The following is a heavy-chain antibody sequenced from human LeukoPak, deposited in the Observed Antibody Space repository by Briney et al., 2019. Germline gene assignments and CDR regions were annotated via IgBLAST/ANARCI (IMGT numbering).Heavy chain of an antibody. CDR2: IYSGGST. CDR1: GFTVSSNY. Sequence: GGSLRLSCAASGFTVSSNYMNWVRQAPGNGLEWVSVIYSGGSTYYADSVKGRFTISRDNSKNTLYLQMNSLRAEDTAVYYCATAVAGIGAFDYWGQGTLVTVSS. D-gene: IGHD6-19*01. J-gene: IGHJ4*02. CDR3: ATAVAGIGAFDY. V-gene: IGHV3-66*01.